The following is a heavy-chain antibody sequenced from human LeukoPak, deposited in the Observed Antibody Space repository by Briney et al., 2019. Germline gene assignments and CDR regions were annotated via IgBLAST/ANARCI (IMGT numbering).Heavy chain of an antibody. Sequence: QPSGTLSLTCTVSGDSISSYYWSWIRQPPGKGLEWIGYIYTSGGTNYIPSLKGRVTISIDTSKNQFSLKLSSVTAADSAVYYCARLTRLSTSPDRYYLDYWGQGTLVTVSS. CDR3: ARLTRLSTSPDRYYLDY. V-gene: IGHV4-4*09. D-gene: IGHD6-6*01. CDR2: IYTSGGT. CDR1: GDSISSYY. J-gene: IGHJ4*02.